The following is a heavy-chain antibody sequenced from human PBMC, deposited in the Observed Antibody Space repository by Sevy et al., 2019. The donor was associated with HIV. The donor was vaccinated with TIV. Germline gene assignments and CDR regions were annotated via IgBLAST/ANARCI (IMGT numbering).Heavy chain of an antibody. J-gene: IGHJ5*02. CDR3: ARGKVWFGELMT. Sequence: WGSLRLSCVVSGFSLNTYAVTWVRQAPGRGLECISGMSGSGGSTYYADSVKGRFTVSRDISRNTVFLQMNSLRVEDTAKYYCARGKVWFGELMTWGQGTLVTVSS. CDR2: MSGSGGST. V-gene: IGHV3-23*01. CDR1: GFSLNTYA. D-gene: IGHD3-10*01.